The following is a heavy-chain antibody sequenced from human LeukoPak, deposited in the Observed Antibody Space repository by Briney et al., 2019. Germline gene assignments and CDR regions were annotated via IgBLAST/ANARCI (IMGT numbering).Heavy chain of an antibody. CDR1: GFTFSTSP. CDR3: VRGDSRDH. D-gene: IGHD6-13*01. V-gene: IGHV3-21*01. J-gene: IGHJ4*02. CDR2: ISSSSSTI. Sequence: GGPLRLSCAASGFTFSTSPMNWVRQARGKGLEWVSSISSSSSTIYYADSVKSRFTISRDNAKNSLYLQMNSLRAEDTSGYCCVRGDSRDHWGQGTLVTVSS.